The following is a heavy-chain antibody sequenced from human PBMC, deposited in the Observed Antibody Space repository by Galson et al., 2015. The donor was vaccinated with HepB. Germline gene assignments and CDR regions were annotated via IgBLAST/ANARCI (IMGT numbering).Heavy chain of an antibody. V-gene: IGHV3-72*01. CDR3: ARERVGGDCDH. CDR2: SRNKPRGYST. Sequence: SLRLSCAVSGFTFSDHYIDWVRQAPGKGLEWVGRSRNKPRGYSTAYAASVKGRFTVSRDDSKNSVFLQMNSLRSEDTAVYYCARERVGGDCDHWGQGTPVTVSS. J-gene: IGHJ4*02. CDR1: GFTFSDHY. D-gene: IGHD2-2*01.